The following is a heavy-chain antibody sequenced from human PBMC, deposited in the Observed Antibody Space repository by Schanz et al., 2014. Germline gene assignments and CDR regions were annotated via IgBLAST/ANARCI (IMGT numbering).Heavy chain of an antibody. Sequence: EVHLVESGGGLVQPGGSLRLSCAASQFSFSDCWVDWVRQPPGKGLEWVASTNEDGHEKSYVDSVQGRFRTSRDNARNSVYLQXXXXXXEDTALYYCVSEYSFFYWGQGTLLSVSA. V-gene: IGHV3-7*01. J-gene: IGHJ4*02. CDR2: TNEDGHEK. D-gene: IGHD5-12*01. CDR3: VSEYSFFY. CDR1: QFSFSDCW.